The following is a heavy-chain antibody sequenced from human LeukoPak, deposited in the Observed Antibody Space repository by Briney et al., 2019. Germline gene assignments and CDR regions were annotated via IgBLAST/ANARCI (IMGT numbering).Heavy chain of an antibody. Sequence: GGSLRLSCTASGFTFGDYAMSWVRQAPGKGLEWVGFIRGKAYGGTTEYAASVKGRFTISRDDSKSIAYLQMNSLKTEDTAVYYCARDDSPDDYWGQGTLVTVSS. V-gene: IGHV3-49*04. J-gene: IGHJ4*02. CDR2: IRGKAYGGTT. CDR1: GFTFGDYA. D-gene: IGHD3-22*01. CDR3: ARDDSPDDY.